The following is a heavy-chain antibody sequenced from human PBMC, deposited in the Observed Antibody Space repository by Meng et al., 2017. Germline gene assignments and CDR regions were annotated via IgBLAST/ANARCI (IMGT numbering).Heavy chain of an antibody. CDR3: ARVRRNYGSGSYGEYYFDY. CDR2: IIPIFGTA. D-gene: IGHD3-10*01. J-gene: IGHJ4*02. V-gene: IGHV1-69*05. Sequence: SVKVSCKASGGTFSSYAISWVRQAPGQGLEWMGGIIPIFGTANYAQKFQGRVTITTDESTSTAYMELSSLRSEDTAVYYCARVRRNYGSGSYGEYYFDYWGQGTLVTVPQ. CDR1: GGTFSSYA.